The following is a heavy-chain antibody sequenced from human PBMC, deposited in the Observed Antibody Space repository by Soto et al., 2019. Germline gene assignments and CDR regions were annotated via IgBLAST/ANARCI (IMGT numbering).Heavy chain of an antibody. CDR2: INAGNGNT. Sequence: ASVKVSCKASGYTFTSYAMHWVRQAPGQRLEWMGWINAGNGNTKYSQKFQGRVTITRDTSASTAYMELSSLRSEDTAVYYCARDQYCSGGSCYHPAGTQPNYWGQGTLVTSPQ. CDR3: ARDQYCSGGSCYHPAGTQPNY. J-gene: IGHJ4*02. V-gene: IGHV1-3*01. D-gene: IGHD2-15*01. CDR1: GYTFTSYA.